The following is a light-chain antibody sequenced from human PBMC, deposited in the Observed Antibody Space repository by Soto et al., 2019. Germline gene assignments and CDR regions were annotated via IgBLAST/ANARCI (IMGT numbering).Light chain of an antibody. J-gene: IGLJ2*01. CDR1: KLGDKY. CDR2: QDT. CDR3: QVWDSSAVL. Sequence: SYELTQPPSVSVSPGQTATITCSGDKLGDKYACWYQQKPGQSPVLVIYQDTKRPSGIPERFSGSSSGTTATLTISGTQAMDEADYLCQVWDSSAVLFGGGTKLTVL. V-gene: IGLV3-1*01.